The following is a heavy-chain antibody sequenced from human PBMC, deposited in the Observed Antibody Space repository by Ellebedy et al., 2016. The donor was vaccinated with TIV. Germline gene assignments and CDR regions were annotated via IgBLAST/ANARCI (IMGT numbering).Heavy chain of an antibody. CDR2: IDPSDSYT. CDR1: GYSFTSYW. CDR3: ARHDSQAGPFDY. Sequence: GESLKISCKGSGYSFTSYWVSWVRQMPGKGLEWMGRIDPSDSYTDYSPSFQGHVTISADKSISTAYLQWRSLEASDTAMYYCARHDSQAGPFDYWGQGTLVTVSS. V-gene: IGHV5-10-1*01. J-gene: IGHJ4*02. D-gene: IGHD3-16*01.